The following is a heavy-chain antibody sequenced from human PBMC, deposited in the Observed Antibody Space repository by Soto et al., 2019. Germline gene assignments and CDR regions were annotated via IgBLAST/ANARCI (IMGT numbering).Heavy chain of an antibody. CDR1: GFTFSSYA. CDR3: AKVSLLWFGELLDLFDY. CDR2: ISGSGGST. D-gene: IGHD3-10*01. V-gene: IGHV3-23*01. J-gene: IGHJ4*02. Sequence: EVQLLESGGGLVQPGGSLRLSCAASGFTFSSYAMSWVRQAPGKGLEWVSAISGSGGSTYYADSVKGRFTISRDNSKNTLYLQMNSLRAEDTAVYYCAKVSLLWFGELLDLFDYWGQGTLVTVS.